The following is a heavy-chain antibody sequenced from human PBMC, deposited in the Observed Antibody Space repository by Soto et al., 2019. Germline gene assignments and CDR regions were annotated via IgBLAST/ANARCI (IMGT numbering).Heavy chain of an antibody. D-gene: IGHD2-21*01. J-gene: IGHJ4*02. CDR1: GYTFISYG. CDR2: ISVYNGNT. Sequence: ASVKVSCKGTGYTFISYGISWVRQAPGQGLEWMGWISVYNGNTNYAQKFQGRVTMTTDTSTSTAYMELRSLRSDDTAVYYCASDHRWDVVVIDIPLDYSGQGTLVTVSS. CDR3: ASDHRWDVVVIDIPLDY. V-gene: IGHV1-18*04.